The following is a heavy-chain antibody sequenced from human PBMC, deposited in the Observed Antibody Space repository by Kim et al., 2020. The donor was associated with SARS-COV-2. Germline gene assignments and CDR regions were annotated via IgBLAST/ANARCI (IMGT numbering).Heavy chain of an antibody. J-gene: IGHJ3*02. Sequence: RKSRVTMSVDTSKSQFSLKLSSVTAADTAVYYCARWGLYCSSTSCGAFDIWGQGTMVTVSS. V-gene: IGHV4-4*06. CDR3: ARWGLYCSSTSCGAFDI. D-gene: IGHD2-2*01.